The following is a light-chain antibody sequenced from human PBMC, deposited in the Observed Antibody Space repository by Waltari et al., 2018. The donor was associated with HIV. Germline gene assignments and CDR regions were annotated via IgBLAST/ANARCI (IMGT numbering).Light chain of an antibody. Sequence: QSDLTQPASVSGSPGLSITISCTGTSSDVGGYNYVSWYQQHSGKAPKLMIYEVSNRPSGGSNRFSGSKSGNTASLTISGLQAEDEAYYYCSSYTGTSTHVVFGGGTKLTVL. J-gene: IGLJ2*01. CDR3: SSYTGTSTHVV. V-gene: IGLV2-14*01. CDR1: SSDVGGYNY. CDR2: EVS.